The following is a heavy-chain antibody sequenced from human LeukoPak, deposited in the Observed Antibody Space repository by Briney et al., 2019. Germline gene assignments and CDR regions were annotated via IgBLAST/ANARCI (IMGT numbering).Heavy chain of an antibody. J-gene: IGHJ5*02. D-gene: IGHD3-3*01. CDR1: GYTLTELS. Sequence: ASVKVSCKVSGYTLTELSMHWVRQAPGKGLEWMGGFDPEDDETIYAQKFQGRVTMTEDTSTDTAYMELSSLRSEDTAVYYCATRITIFGVVIPFDPWGQGTLVTVSS. CDR3: ATRITIFGVVIPFDP. CDR2: FDPEDDET. V-gene: IGHV1-24*01.